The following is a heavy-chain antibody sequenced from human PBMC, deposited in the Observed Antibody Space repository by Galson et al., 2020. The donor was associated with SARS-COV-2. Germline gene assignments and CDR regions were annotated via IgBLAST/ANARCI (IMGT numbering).Heavy chain of an antibody. J-gene: IGHJ4*02. CDR2: ISYDGSNK. D-gene: IGHD2-15*01. Sequence: GGSLRPSCAASGFTFSSYAMHWVRQAPGKGLEWVAVISYDGSNKYYADSVKGRFTISRDNSKNTLYLQMKSLRAEDTAVYYCAREEVVTEGFDYWGQGTLVTVAS. CDR1: GFTFSSYA. V-gene: IGHV3-30*04. CDR3: AREEVVTEGFDY.